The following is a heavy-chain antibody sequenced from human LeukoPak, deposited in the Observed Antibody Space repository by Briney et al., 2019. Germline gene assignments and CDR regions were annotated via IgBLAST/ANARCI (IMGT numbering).Heavy chain of an antibody. Sequence: ASVKVSCKASGGTFSSYAISWVRQAPGQGLEWMGGIIPIFGTANYAPKFQGRVTITADESTSTAYMELSSLRSEDTAVYYCARDAEWGYYYDSSGYHNWFDPWGQGTLVTVSS. V-gene: IGHV1-69*13. CDR2: IIPIFGTA. J-gene: IGHJ5*02. D-gene: IGHD3-22*01. CDR3: ARDAEWGYYYDSSGYHNWFDP. CDR1: GGTFSSYA.